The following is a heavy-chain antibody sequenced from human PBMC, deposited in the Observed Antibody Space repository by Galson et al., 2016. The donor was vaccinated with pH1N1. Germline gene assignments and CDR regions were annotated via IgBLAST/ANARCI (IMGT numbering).Heavy chain of an antibody. Sequence: SLRLSCAASGFTFEDFALHWVRQGPGKGLEWVSGISWNRGAIDYAESVRGRFTISRDNAKNSLYLQMDSLRAEDTALYYCVEDRAFYYDSSGYDYAFDIWGQGTMVTVAS. CDR1: GFTFEDFA. V-gene: IGHV3-9*01. J-gene: IGHJ3*02. D-gene: IGHD3-22*01. CDR3: VEDRAFYYDSSGYDYAFDI. CDR2: ISWNRGAI.